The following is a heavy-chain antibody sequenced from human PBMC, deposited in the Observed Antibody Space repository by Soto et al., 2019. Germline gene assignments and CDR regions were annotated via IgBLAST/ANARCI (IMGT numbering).Heavy chain of an antibody. CDR1: GYTFTSYA. V-gene: IGHV1-3*01. CDR3: ARDVSRSSGYYYLDY. J-gene: IGHJ4*02. Sequence: RASVKVSCKASGYTFTSYAMHWVRQAPGQRLEWMGWINAGNGNTKYSQKFQGRVTITRDTSASTAYMELSSLRSEDTAVYYCARDVSRSSGYYYLDYWGQGTLVTVSS. CDR2: INAGNGNT. D-gene: IGHD3-22*01.